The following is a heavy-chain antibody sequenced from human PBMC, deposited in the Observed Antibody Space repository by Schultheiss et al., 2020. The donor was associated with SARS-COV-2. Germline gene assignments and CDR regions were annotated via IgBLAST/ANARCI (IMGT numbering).Heavy chain of an antibody. D-gene: IGHD2-21*01. Sequence: GGSLRLSCAASGFTFSSYAMHWVRQAPGKGLEWVAVISYDGSNKYYADSVKGRFTISRDNSKNTLYLQMNSLRAEDTAVYYCARDQGGGALDNWGQGTLVTVSS. V-gene: IGHV3-30-3*01. CDR3: ARDQGGGALDN. CDR2: ISYDGSNK. J-gene: IGHJ4*02. CDR1: GFTFSSYA.